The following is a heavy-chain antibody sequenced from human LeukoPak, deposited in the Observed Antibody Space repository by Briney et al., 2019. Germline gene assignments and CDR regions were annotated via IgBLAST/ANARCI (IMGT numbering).Heavy chain of an antibody. CDR1: GFTFSSYS. Sequence: GGSLRLSCAASGFTFSSYSMNWVRQAPGKGLEWVSSISSSSGYIYYADSVKGRFTISRDNAKNSLYLQMNSLRAEDTAVYYCARTYSYGYFDYWGQGTLVTVSS. CDR2: ISSSSGYI. CDR3: ARTYSYGYFDY. D-gene: IGHD5-18*01. J-gene: IGHJ4*02. V-gene: IGHV3-21*01.